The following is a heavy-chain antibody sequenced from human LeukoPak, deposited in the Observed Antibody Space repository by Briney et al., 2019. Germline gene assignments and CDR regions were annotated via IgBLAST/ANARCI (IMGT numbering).Heavy chain of an antibody. V-gene: IGHV1-2*02. CDR1: GYTFTGCY. Sequence: ASVEVSCKASGYTFTGCYMHWVRQAPGQGLEWMGWINPNSGGTNYAQKFQGRVTMTRDTSISTAYMELSRLRSDDTAVYYCARDPYYDILTGYPVLDWGQGTLVTVSS. J-gene: IGHJ4*02. D-gene: IGHD3-9*01. CDR2: INPNSGGT. CDR3: ARDPYYDILTGYPVLD.